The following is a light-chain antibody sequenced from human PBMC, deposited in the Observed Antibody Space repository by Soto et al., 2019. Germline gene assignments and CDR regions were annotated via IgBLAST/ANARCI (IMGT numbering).Light chain of an antibody. CDR1: SSDVGGYNY. V-gene: IGLV2-14*01. CDR3: SSFTSSSTWV. Sequence: QSVLTQPASVSGSPGQSITLSCTGTSSDVGGYNYVSWYQQHPGKAPKLMISEVSNRPSGVSNRFSGSKSGNTASLTISGLQAEDEADYYCSSFTSSSTWVFGGGTQLTVL. J-gene: IGLJ3*02. CDR2: EVS.